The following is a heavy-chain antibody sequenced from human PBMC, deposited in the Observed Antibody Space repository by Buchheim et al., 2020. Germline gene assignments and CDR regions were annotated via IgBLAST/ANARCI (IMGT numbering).Heavy chain of an antibody. CDR1: GYTFTSYD. CDR2: MNPNSGNT. V-gene: IGHV1-8*01. Sequence: QVQLVQSGAEVKKPGASVKVSCKASGYTFTSYDINWVRQATGQGLEWMGWMNPNSGNTGYAQKFQGRVTMTRTTSISTAYMELSSLRSEDTVVYYCYVWGSYRYSLFGLVMDVWGKGTT. J-gene: IGHJ6*03. CDR3: YVWGSYRYSLFGLVMDV. D-gene: IGHD3-16*02.